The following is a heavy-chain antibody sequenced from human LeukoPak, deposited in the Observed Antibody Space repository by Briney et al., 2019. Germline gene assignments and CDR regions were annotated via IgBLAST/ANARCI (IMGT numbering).Heavy chain of an antibody. D-gene: IGHD6-13*01. CDR2: IYYSGST. CDR1: GGSISSYY. V-gene: IGHV4-59*01. Sequence: SETLSLTCTVSGGSISSYYWSWIRQPPGKGLEWIGYIYYSGSTNYNPSLKSRVTISVDTSKNQFSLNLSSVTAADTAVYYCARDRPGGSSLDYWGQGTQVTVSS. CDR3: ARDRPGGSSLDY. J-gene: IGHJ4*02.